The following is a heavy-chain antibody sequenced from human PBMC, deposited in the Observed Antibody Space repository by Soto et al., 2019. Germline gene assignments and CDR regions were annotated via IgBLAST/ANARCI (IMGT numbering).Heavy chain of an antibody. CDR1: GGSFSGYY. J-gene: IGHJ5*02. Sequence: SETLSLTCAVYGGSFSGYYWSWIRQPPGKGLEWIGEINHSGSTNYNPSLKSRVTISVDTSKNQFSLKLSSVTAADTAVFYCARAEGDIVVVPGINWFDPWGQGTLVTVSS. CDR2: INHSGST. V-gene: IGHV4-34*01. CDR3: ARAEGDIVVVPGINWFDP. D-gene: IGHD2-2*01.